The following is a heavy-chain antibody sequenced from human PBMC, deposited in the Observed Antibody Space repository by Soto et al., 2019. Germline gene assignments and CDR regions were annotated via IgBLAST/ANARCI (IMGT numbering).Heavy chain of an antibody. V-gene: IGHV3-23*01. CDR2: ISGSGGST. CDR1: GFTFSSYA. J-gene: IGHJ4*02. Sequence: LSLPCAASGFTFSSYAMSWVRQAPGKGLEWVSAISGSGGSTYYADSVKGRFTISRDNSKNTLYLQMNSLRAEDTAVYYCAKSIKVADDYWGQGTLVTVSS. CDR3: AKSIKVADDY.